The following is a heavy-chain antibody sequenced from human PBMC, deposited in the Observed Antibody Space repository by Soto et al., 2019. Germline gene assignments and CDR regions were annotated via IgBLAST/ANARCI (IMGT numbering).Heavy chain of an antibody. Sequence: ASVKVSCKASGFTFTSSAVQWVRQARGQRLEWIGWIVVGSGNTNYAQKFQERVTITRDMSTSTAYMELSSLRSEDTAVYYCAADTAVDYGDYYYYYYGMDVWGQGTTVTVSS. CDR1: GFTFTSSA. CDR2: IVVGSGNT. V-gene: IGHV1-58*01. CDR3: AADTAVDYGDYYYYYYGMDV. D-gene: IGHD4-17*01. J-gene: IGHJ6*02.